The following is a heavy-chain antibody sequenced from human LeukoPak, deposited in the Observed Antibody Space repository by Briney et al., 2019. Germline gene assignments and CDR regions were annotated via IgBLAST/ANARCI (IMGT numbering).Heavy chain of an antibody. CDR1: GFTFSSYS. D-gene: IGHD2-15*01. CDR3: ARAGGYCSGGSCYSHYYGMDV. Sequence: GGSLRLSCAASGFTFSSYSMNRVRQAPGKGLEWVSSISSSSSYIYYADSVKGRFTISRDNAKNSLYLQMNSLRAEDTAVYYCARAGGYCSGGSCYSHYYGMDVWGQGTMVTVSS. J-gene: IGHJ6*02. CDR2: ISSSSSYI. V-gene: IGHV3-21*01.